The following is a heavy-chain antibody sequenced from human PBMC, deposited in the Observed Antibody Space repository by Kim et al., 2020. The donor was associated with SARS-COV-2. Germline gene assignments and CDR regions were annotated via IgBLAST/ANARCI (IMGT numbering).Heavy chain of an antibody. CDR1: GGSISSGDYY. D-gene: IGHD3-10*01. J-gene: IGHJ4*02. CDR2: IYYSGST. V-gene: IGHV4-30-4*01. Sequence: SETLSLTCTVSGGSISSGDYYWSWIRQPPGKGLEWIGYIYYSGSTYYNPSLKRRVTISVDTSKNQFSLKVSSVTAADTAVYYCARDRDGSGSYGYFYYWGQGTLVTVSS. CDR3: ARDRDGSGSYGYFYY.